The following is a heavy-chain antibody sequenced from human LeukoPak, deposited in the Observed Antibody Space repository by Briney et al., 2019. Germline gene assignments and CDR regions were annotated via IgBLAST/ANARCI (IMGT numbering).Heavy chain of an antibody. J-gene: IGHJ6*02. D-gene: IGHD6-19*01. CDR3: AKDWHSSGWFLSDYYYGMDV. Sequence: PGGSLRLSCAASGFTFSSYAMSWVRQAPGKGLEWVSAISGSGGSTYYADSVKGRFTISRDNSKNTRYLQMNSLRAEDTAVYYCAKDWHSSGWFLSDYYYGMDVWGQGTTVTVSS. V-gene: IGHV3-23*01. CDR2: ISGSGGST. CDR1: GFTFSSYA.